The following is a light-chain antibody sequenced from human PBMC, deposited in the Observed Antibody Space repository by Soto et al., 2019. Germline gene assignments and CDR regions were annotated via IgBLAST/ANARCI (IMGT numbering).Light chain of an antibody. CDR3: QQGNSFPLS. CDR2: AAA. CDR1: QSITSW. Sequence: DIQMTQSPSSVSASVGDRVTITCRASQSITSWLAWYQQKPGKAPKLLISAAANVQSGVPSRFSGSGSGTDLTRSIRRLQSEDNDTYYCQQGNSFPLSFGQGTRLQSK. J-gene: IGKJ5*01. V-gene: IGKV1-12*01.